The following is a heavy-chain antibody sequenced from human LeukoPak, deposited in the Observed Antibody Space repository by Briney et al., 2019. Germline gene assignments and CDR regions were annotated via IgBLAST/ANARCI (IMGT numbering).Heavy chain of an antibody. V-gene: IGHV1-2*02. Sequence: ASVKVSCKACAYTFTRYYMNWVRQAPGQGLEWMGWINPNSGGPNYAQKFQGRVTMTRDTSISTAYMELSRLRSDDTAVYYCARGQYGESWGAFEIWGQGTMVTVSS. CDR2: INPNSGGP. J-gene: IGHJ3*02. CDR1: AYTFTRYY. D-gene: IGHD7-27*01. CDR3: ARGQYGESWGAFEI.